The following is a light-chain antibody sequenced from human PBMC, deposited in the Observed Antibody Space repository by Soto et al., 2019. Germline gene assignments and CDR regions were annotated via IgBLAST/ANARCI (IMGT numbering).Light chain of an antibody. Sequence: QSALTQPASVSGSPGQSITISCTGTSSDVGAYNYVSWYQQNPGKAPKLMSYDVTNRPSGVSNRFSGSKSGNTSSLTIAGLQAEDEADYYCSSFTTSTTYVFGTGTKLAVL. CDR1: SSDVGAYNY. V-gene: IGLV2-14*01. CDR2: DVT. CDR3: SSFTTSTTYV. J-gene: IGLJ1*01.